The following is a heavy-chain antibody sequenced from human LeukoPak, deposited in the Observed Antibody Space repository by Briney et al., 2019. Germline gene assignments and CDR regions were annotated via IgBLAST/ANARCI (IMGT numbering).Heavy chain of an antibody. CDR1: GGSISSSSYY. V-gene: IGHV4-39*01. Sequence: PSETLSLTCTVSGGSISSSSYYWGWIRQPPGKGLEWIGSIYYSGSTYYNPSLKSRVTISVDTSKNQFSLKLSSVTAADTAVYYCARQPPFFGDYGGYWGPGTLVTVSS. D-gene: IGHD4/OR15-4a*01. CDR2: IYYSGST. J-gene: IGHJ4*02. CDR3: ARQPPFFGDYGGY.